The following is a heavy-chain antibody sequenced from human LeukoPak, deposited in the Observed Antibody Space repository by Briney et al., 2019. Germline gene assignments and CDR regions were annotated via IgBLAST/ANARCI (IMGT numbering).Heavy chain of an antibody. J-gene: IGHJ5*02. CDR2: INPNSGGT. CDR3: ARGGRLHRGRYDGWFDP. Sequence: ASVKVSCKASGYTFTGYYMHWVRQAPGQGLEWMGWINPNSGGTNYAQKFQGRVTITRNTSISTAYMELSSLRSEDTAVYYCARGGRLHRGRYDGWFDPWGQGTLVTVSS. CDR1: GYTFTGYY. D-gene: IGHD3-16*01. V-gene: IGHV1-2*02.